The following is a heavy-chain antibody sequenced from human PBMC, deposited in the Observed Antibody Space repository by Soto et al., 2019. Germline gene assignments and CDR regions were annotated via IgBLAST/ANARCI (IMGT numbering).Heavy chain of an antibody. CDR2: ISYDGSNK. CDR3: ARYPGIVVVVPAASFDY. V-gene: IGHV3-30-3*01. CDR1: GFTFSSYA. J-gene: IGHJ4*02. Sequence: QVQLVESGGGVVQPGRSLRLSCAASGFTFSSYAMHWVRQAPGKGLVWVAGISYDGSNKYYADSVKGRFTISRDNSKNSLYLQMNRLRAEDTAVYYFARYPGIVVVVPAASFDYWGQGTLVTVSS. D-gene: IGHD2-2*01.